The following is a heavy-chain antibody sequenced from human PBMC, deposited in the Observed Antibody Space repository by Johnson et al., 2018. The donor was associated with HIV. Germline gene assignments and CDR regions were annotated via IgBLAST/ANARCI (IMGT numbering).Heavy chain of an antibody. CDR3: SRGFEDGMGWYNAFDI. Sequence: QVQLVESGGGVVQPGRSLRLSCAASGFTFSSYAMHWVRQAPGKGLEWVSVIPYDGYNKYYADSVRGRFTISRDNSKDTLYLQMNRLRAEDTAVYYCSRGFEDGMGWYNAFDIWGQGTMVTVSS. CDR1: GFTFSSYA. CDR2: IPYDGYNK. V-gene: IGHV3-30-3*01. J-gene: IGHJ3*02. D-gene: IGHD6-19*01.